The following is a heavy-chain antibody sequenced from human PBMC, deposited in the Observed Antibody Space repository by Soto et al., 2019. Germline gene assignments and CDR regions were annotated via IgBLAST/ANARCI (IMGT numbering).Heavy chain of an antibody. D-gene: IGHD3-10*01. CDR1: GFTLSDHY. J-gene: IGHJ6*02. V-gene: IGHV3-72*01. CDR2: SRDKAQGYST. CDR3: AKGGGLRNQLLYGYYFHGMDV. Sequence: EVQLVESGGGLVQPGGSLRLSCAGSGFTLSDHYIDWVRQAPGKGLEWVGRSRDKAQGYSTAYVASVKGRFATSRDESKNSVYLQMNSLETEDTAVYYCAKGGGLRNQLLYGYYFHGMDVWGQGTTVTVSS.